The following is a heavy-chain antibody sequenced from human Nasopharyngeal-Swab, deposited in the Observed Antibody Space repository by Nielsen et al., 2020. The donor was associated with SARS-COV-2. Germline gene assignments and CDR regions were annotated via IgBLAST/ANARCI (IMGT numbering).Heavy chain of an antibody. J-gene: IGHJ6*02. CDR2: ISAYNGNT. CDR1: GYTFTSYG. D-gene: IGHD2-2*01. Sequence: ASVKVSCKASGYTFTSYGISWVRQAPGQGLGWMGWISAYNGNTNYAQKLQGRVTMTTDTSTSTAYMELRSLRSDDTAVYYCARDLEDIVVVPAAMWGVDYYYYGMDVWGQGTTVTVSS. CDR3: ARDLEDIVVVPAAMWGVDYYYYGMDV. V-gene: IGHV1-18*01.